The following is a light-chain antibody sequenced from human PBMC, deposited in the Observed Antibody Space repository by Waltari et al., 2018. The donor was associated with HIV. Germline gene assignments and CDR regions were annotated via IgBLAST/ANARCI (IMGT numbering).Light chain of an antibody. CDR2: DVS. J-gene: IGLJ2*01. CDR1: SSDVGGYNY. Sequence: QSALTQPASVSGSPGQSITISCTGTSSDVGGYNYVSWYQQYPGKAPKLMIYDVSNRPSGVSNRFSGSKSGNTASLTISGLQAEDEADYYCSSYTSSSTLDVLFGGGTKLTVL. CDR3: SSYTSSSTLDVL. V-gene: IGLV2-14*03.